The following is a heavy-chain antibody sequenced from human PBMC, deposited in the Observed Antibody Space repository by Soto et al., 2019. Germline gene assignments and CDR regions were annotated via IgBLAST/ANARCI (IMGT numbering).Heavy chain of an antibody. D-gene: IGHD1-1*01. CDR3: GRDLFLKWYTNYYYYMDV. Sequence: PGGSLRLSCAASGFTVSSNYMSWVRQAPGKGLEWVSVIYSGGSTYYADSVKGRFTISRHNSKNTLYLQMNSLRAEDTAVYYCGRDLFLKWYTNYYYYMDVWGKGTTVTVSS. J-gene: IGHJ6*03. CDR1: GFTVSSNY. CDR2: IYSGGST. V-gene: IGHV3-53*04.